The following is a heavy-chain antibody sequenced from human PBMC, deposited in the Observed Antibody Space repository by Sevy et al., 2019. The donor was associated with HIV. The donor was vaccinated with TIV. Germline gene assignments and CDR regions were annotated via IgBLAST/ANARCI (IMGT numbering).Heavy chain of an antibody. CDR3: ARAGGDCYSKNEGWFIS. J-gene: IGHJ5*01. D-gene: IGHD2-21*01. V-gene: IGHV3-48*01. CDR2: ISSSSGTI. Sequence: GGSLRLSCAASGFTFSAYSMNWVRQAPGKGLEWVSYISSSSGTIYYADSVKGQFTISRDNAKSSRYLQMNGLRAEDTAVDYCARAGGDCYSKNEGWFISWGQGALVTVSS. CDR1: GFTFSAYS.